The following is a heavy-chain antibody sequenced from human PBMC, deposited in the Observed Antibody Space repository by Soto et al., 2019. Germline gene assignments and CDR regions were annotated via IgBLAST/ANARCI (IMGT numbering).Heavy chain of an antibody. CDR1: GFTFSNAW. D-gene: IGHD6-13*01. CDR2: IKSKTDGETT. V-gene: IGHV3-15*01. Sequence: EVQLVESGGGLVTPGGSLRLSCAASGFTFSNAWMTWVRQAPGKGLEWIGRIKSKTDGETTDYAAPVKGRFTISRDDSTNTLYLQMSSPKTEDTAFYYCTRGAPSGTFYDYWGQGTLVTVSS. J-gene: IGHJ4*02. CDR3: TRGAPSGTFYDY.